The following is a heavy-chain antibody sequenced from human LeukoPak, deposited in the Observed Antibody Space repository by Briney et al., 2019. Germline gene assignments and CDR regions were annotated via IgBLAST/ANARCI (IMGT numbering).Heavy chain of an antibody. V-gene: IGHV4-61*02. CDR1: GGSISSGSYY. Sequence: SQTLSLTCTVSGGSISSGSYYWSWLRQPAGKGLEWIGRIYTSGSTNYNPSLKSRVTISVDTSKNQFSLKLSSVTAADTAVYYCARVGYYDSFDAFDIWGQGTMVTVSS. CDR2: IYTSGST. D-gene: IGHD3-22*01. J-gene: IGHJ3*02. CDR3: ARVGYYDSFDAFDI.